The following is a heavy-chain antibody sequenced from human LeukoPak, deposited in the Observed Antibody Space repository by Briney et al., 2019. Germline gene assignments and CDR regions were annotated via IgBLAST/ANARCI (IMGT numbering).Heavy chain of an antibody. J-gene: IGHJ3*02. CDR1: GYTSTSYD. D-gene: IGHD2-2*01. Sequence: ASVKVSCKASGYTSTSYDINWVRQATGQGPEWMGWMNPNSGNTGYAQKFQGRVTMTRNTSISTAYMELSSLRSEDTAVYYCASTLGYCSSTSCYLSAFDIWGQGTMVTVSS. CDR3: ASTLGYCSSTSCYLSAFDI. V-gene: IGHV1-8*01. CDR2: MNPNSGNT.